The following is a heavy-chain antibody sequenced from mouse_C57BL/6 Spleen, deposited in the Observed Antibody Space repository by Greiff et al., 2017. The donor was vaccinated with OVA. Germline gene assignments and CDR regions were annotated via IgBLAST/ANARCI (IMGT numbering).Heavy chain of an antibody. CDR3: TRRLYYYGSPFDY. V-gene: IGHV6-6*01. Sequence: DVKLVESGGGLVQPGGSMKLSCAASGFTFSDAWMDWVRQSPEKGLEWVAEIRNKANNHATYYAESVKGRFTISRDDSKSSVYLQMNSLRAEDTGIYYCTRRLYYYGSPFDYWGQGTTLTVSS. CDR2: IRNKANNHAT. J-gene: IGHJ2*01. CDR1: GFTFSDAW. D-gene: IGHD1-1*01.